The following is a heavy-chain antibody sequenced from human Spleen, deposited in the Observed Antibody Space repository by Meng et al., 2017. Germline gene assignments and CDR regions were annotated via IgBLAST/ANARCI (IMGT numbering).Heavy chain of an antibody. J-gene: IGHJ4*02. CDR3: ARVGGETGGYVRFES. Sequence: GESLKISCAASGFTFSSYWMHWVRQVPGKGLLWVSRINSDGTSTTYADSVKGRFTISRDNAKNTLYLQMNSLRAEDTAVYYCARVGGETGGYVRFESWGQGTLVTVSS. D-gene: IGHD2-8*02. CDR1: GFTFSSYW. CDR2: INSDGTST. V-gene: IGHV3-74*01.